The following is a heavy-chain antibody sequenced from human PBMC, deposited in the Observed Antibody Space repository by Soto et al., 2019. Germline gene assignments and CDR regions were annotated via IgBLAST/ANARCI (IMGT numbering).Heavy chain of an antibody. D-gene: IGHD3-3*01. CDR1: GDSISKYY. V-gene: IGHV4-39*07. CDR3: ARGWFWSGSFNWFDP. CDR2: IYYSESPSY. Sequence: PSETRSLTCTVSGDSISKYYWSWIRQPPGKGLEWIGYIYYSESPSYSETTSYNPSLKSRVTISVDTANNQFSLRLTSVTAADTAVYYCARGWFWSGSFNWFDPWGQGTLVTVSS. J-gene: IGHJ5*02.